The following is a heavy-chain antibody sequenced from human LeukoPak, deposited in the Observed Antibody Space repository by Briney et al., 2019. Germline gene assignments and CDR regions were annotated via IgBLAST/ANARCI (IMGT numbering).Heavy chain of an antibody. J-gene: IGHJ4*02. CDR2: ISSSSSYI. CDR3: ARGKYSGLDY. CDR1: GFTFSSYN. V-gene: IGHV3-21*01. Sequence: GGSLRLSCAASGFTFSSYNMNWVRQAPGKGLEWVSSISSSSSYIYYADSVKGRLTISRDNAKNSLYLQMNSLRDEDTAVYYCARGKYSGLDYWGQGTLVTVSS. D-gene: IGHD5-12*01.